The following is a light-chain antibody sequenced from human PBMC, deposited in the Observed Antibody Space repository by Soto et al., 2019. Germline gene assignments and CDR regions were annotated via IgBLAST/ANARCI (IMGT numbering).Light chain of an antibody. CDR1: QSVSIN. J-gene: IGKJ1*01. Sequence: EIVMTQPPATLSVSPGERATLSCRASQSVSINLAWYQQKPCQAPRLLIYGASSRATGIPARFSGSGSGTEFTLTISSLQSEDSAVYFCQQYNNWPRTFGQGTKVDIK. V-gene: IGKV3-15*01. CDR2: GAS. CDR3: QQYNNWPRT.